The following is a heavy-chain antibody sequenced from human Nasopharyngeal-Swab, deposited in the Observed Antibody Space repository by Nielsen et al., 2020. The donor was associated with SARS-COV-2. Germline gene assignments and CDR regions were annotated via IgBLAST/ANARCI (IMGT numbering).Heavy chain of an antibody. CDR1: GITFSNHA. CDR3: AAGSDY. D-gene: IGHD2-15*01. J-gene: IGHJ4*02. CDR2: ISIRGDKT. Sequence: GESLKISCAASGITFSNHAWTWVRQAPGKGLEWVSAISIRGDKTYYADSVRGRFTISRDDSENTLYLQMNSLKTEDTAVYYCAAGSDYWGQGTLVTVSS. V-gene: IGHV3-23*01.